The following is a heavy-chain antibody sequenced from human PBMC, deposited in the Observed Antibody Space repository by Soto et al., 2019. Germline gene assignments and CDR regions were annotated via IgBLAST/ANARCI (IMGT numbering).Heavy chain of an antibody. J-gene: IGHJ4*02. D-gene: IGHD3-22*01. Sequence: SETLSLTCAVYGGSFSGYYWSWIRQPPGKGLEWIGEINHSGSTNYNPSLKSRVTISVDTSKNQFSLKLSSVTAADTAVYYCARGREVYYYDSSGYFNFDYWGQGTLVTVS. V-gene: IGHV4-34*01. CDR2: INHSGST. CDR3: ARGREVYYYDSSGYFNFDY. CDR1: GGSFSGYY.